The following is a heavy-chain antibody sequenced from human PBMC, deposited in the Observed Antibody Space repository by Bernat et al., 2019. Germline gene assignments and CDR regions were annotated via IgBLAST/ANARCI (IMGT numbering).Heavy chain of an antibody. J-gene: IGHJ4*02. CDR3: ARTMGRYCSSTSCEFDY. V-gene: IGHV1-46*01. Sequence: QVQLVQSGAEVKKPGASVKVSCKASGYTFTSYDMHWVRQAPGQGLEWMGIINPSGGSTSYAQKFQGRVTMTRDTSTSKVYMELSSLRSEETAVYYCARTMGRYCSSTSCEFDYWGQGTLVTVSS. CDR1: GYTFTSYD. D-gene: IGHD2-2*01. CDR2: INPSGGST.